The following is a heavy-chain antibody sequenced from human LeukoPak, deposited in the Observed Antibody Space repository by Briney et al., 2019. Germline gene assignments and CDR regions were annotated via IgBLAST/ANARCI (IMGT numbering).Heavy chain of an antibody. CDR3: ARVDYGDYGFDY. Sequence: GGSLRLSCAASGFTVSSNYMSWVRQAPGKGLEWVSVIYSGGSTYYADSVKGRFTISRDNSKNTLYLQMNSLRAEHTAVYYCARVDYGDYGFDYWGQGTLVTVSS. D-gene: IGHD4-17*01. CDR2: IYSGGST. V-gene: IGHV3-66*01. J-gene: IGHJ4*02. CDR1: GFTVSSNY.